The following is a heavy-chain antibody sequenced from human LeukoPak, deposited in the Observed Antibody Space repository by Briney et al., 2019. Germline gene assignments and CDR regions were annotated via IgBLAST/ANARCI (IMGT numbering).Heavy chain of an antibody. Sequence: GGSLRLSCSASGLTFSTYWMSWVRQAPGKGLEWVANMKRDGSEIYYVDSVKGRFTISKDNAKNTVYLQMNSLRAEDTAVYYCVSFYETYWGRGTLVTVSS. CDR3: VSFYETY. CDR1: GLTFSTYW. J-gene: IGHJ4*02. CDR2: MKRDGSEI. V-gene: IGHV3-7*01. D-gene: IGHD2/OR15-2a*01.